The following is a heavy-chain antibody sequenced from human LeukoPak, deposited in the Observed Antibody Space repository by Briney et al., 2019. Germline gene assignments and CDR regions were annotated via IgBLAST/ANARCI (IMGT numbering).Heavy chain of an antibody. D-gene: IGHD4-23*01. J-gene: IGHJ4*02. CDR1: GGSINSYY. Sequence: PSETLSLTCTVSGGSINSYYWSWIRQPAGKGLEWIGRIYTSGSTNYNPSLKSRVSMSVDTSKNQFSLKLTSVTAADTAVYYCARGGKATVVTMWGQGILVTVSS. V-gene: IGHV4-4*07. CDR3: ARGGKATVVTM. CDR2: IYTSGST.